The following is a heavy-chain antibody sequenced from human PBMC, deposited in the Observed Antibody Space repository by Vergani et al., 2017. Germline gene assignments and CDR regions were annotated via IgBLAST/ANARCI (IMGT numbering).Heavy chain of an antibody. CDR2: ISYDGSNK. Sequence: QVQLVESGGGVVQPGRSLRLSCAASGFTFSSYGMHWVRQAPGKGLEWVAVISYDGSNKYYADSVMGRFTISRDNSKNTLYLQMNSLRAEDTAVYYCSEGTVYGDYFDYWGQGTLVTVSS. V-gene: IGHV3-30*03. CDR1: GFTFSSYG. J-gene: IGHJ4*02. CDR3: SEGTVYGDYFDY. D-gene: IGHD4-17*01.